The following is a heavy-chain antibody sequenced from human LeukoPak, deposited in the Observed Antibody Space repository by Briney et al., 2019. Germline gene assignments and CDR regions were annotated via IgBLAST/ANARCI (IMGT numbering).Heavy chain of an antibody. D-gene: IGHD2-15*01. CDR2: IYYSGST. Sequence: PSETLSLTYTVFGGSINSYYWSWIRQPPGKGLEWIGYIYYSGSTNYNPSLKSRVTISVDTSNNKFSLKLTSLTAADTAVYYCVRHLSAGRPAFDIWSQGTMVTVSS. CDR3: VRHLSAGRPAFDI. V-gene: IGHV4-59*08. CDR1: GGSINSYY. J-gene: IGHJ3*02.